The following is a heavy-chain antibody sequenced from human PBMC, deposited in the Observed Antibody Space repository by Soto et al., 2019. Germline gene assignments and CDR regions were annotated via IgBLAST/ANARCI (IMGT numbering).Heavy chain of an antibody. CDR1: GYTFTSYD. J-gene: IGHJ4*02. V-gene: IGHV1-8*01. D-gene: IGHD3-22*01. Sequence: QVQLVQSGAEVKKPGASVKVSCKASGYTFTSYDINWVRQATGQGLEWMGWMNPNSGNTGYAQKFQGRDTMTWNTSIRKAYTELSSVRSEDRAVYYCVRDVAMIVDNRGQGSLVTVSS. CDR2: MNPNSGNT. CDR3: VRDVAMIVDN.